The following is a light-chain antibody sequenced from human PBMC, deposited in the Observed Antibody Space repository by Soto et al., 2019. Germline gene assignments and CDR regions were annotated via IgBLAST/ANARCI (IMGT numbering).Light chain of an antibody. V-gene: IGKV3-15*01. CDR3: QQYFRWPLT. Sequence: DRVMTQSPATLSLSPGERATLSCRASESITSNLAWYQQRPGQPPRLLIFGASTRASGIPARFSGSGSGTDFTLTISSLQAEDYAVYYCQQYFRWPLTFGGGTKVEIK. CDR2: GAS. CDR1: ESITSN. J-gene: IGKJ4*01.